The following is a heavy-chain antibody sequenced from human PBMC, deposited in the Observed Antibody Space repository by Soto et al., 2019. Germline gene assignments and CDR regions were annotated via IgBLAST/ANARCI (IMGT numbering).Heavy chain of an antibody. J-gene: IGHJ6*02. V-gene: IGHV1-69*13. CDR3: ARDCLRCFRERYSGYDFQMDV. CDR1: GGTFSSYA. Sequence: ASVKVSCKASGGTFSSYAISWVRQAPGQGLEWMGGIIPIFGTANYAQKFQGRVTITADESTSTAYMELSSLRSEDTAVYYGARDCLRCFRERYSGYDFQMDVWGQGTTVTVSS. CDR2: IIPIFGTA. D-gene: IGHD5-12*01.